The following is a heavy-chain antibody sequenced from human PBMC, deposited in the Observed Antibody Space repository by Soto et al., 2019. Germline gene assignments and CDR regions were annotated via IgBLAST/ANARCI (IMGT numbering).Heavy chain of an antibody. V-gene: IGHV3-11*01. D-gene: IGHD6-13*01. CDR3: ARDRLLYSSSMGDACDI. Sequence: QVQLVESGGGLVKPGGSLRLSCAASGFTFSDYYMSWIRQAPGKGLEWVSYISSSGSTIYYADSVKGRFTISRDNAKDTLCMQGNRMGAEVTAVYYCARDRLLYSSSMGDACDIWGQETMVTVS. CDR2: ISSSGSTI. J-gene: IGHJ3*02. CDR1: GFTFSDYY.